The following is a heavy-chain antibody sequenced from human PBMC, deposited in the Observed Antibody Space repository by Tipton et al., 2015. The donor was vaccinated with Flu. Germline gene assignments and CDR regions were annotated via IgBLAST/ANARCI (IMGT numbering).Heavy chain of an antibody. CDR1: GFSFSSYW. Sequence: SLRLSCAASGFSFSSYWMSWVRQAPGKGLEWVANMNQDGSEKNYMDAVKGRFSISSDNAKNSVYLQMNSLRAGDTAVYYCARDRGYSCFDYWGMGNLVTVSS. CDR3: ARDRGYSCFDY. CDR2: MNQDGSEK. J-gene: IGHJ4*02. D-gene: IGHD5-12*01. V-gene: IGHV3-7*01.